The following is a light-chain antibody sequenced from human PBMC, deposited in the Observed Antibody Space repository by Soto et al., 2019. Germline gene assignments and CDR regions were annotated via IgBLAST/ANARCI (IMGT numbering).Light chain of an antibody. CDR3: CSYADTYTFVV. V-gene: IGLV2-11*01. J-gene: IGLJ2*01. Sequence: QSALTQPRSVSGSPGQSVTISCTGTSSDVSAYDYVSWYQHHPGRPPKLIIYDLNKRPSGVPDRFSGSKSGNTASLTISGLQAEDDAAYYCCSYADTYTFVVFGGGTKLTVL. CDR2: DLN. CDR1: SSDVSAYDY.